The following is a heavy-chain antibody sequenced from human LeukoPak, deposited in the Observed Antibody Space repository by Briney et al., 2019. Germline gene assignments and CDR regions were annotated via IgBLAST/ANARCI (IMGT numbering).Heavy chain of an antibody. V-gene: IGHV3-33*08. CDR1: ALTVSINY. J-gene: IGHJ4*02. CDR2: IWFDESNK. D-gene: IGHD5-12*01. CDR3: VRDRGHFTRGSSYFDY. Sequence: GGSLRLSSVVSALTVSINYTGWVRQPAGKGREWVAAIWFDESNKYYAESVRGRFTISRDNSKNTLYLQMNSLRAEDTAVYYCVRDRGHFTRGSSYFDYWGQGTLVPVSS.